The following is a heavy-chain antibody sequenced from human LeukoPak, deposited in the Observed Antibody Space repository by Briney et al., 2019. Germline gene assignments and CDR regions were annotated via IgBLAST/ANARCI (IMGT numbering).Heavy chain of an antibody. CDR1: GFTLSNYA. D-gene: IGHD3/OR15-3a*01. Sequence: GGSLRLSCAASGFTLSNYAMSWVRQAPGKGPEWVSSIGNSGATTFYADSVKGRFTIPRDISKNTLYLQMSSLRVEDTAIYYCAKGGIKRFGLVPDWFDPWGLGTLVTVSS. V-gene: IGHV3-23*01. J-gene: IGHJ5*02. CDR2: IGNSGATT. CDR3: AKGGIKRFGLVPDWFDP.